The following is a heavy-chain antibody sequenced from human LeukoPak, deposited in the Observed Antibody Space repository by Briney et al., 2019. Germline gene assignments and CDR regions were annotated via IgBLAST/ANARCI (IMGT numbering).Heavy chain of an antibody. CDR1: GFTFDDYA. CDR3: ARVYYGDYRGGYCDY. J-gene: IGHJ4*02. V-gene: IGHV3-9*01. CDR2: ISWNSGSI. D-gene: IGHD4-17*01. Sequence: GGSLRLSCAASGFTFDDYAMHWVRQAPGKGLEWVSGISWNSGSIGYADSVKGRFTISRDNAKNSLYLQMNSLRAEDTALYYCARVYYGDYRGGYCDYWGQGTLVTVSS.